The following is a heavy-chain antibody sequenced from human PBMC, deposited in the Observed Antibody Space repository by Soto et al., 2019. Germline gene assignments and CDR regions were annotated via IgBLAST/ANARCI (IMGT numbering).Heavy chain of an antibody. CDR1: GGTFSSYA. V-gene: IGHV1-69*06. CDR2: IIPIFGAA. D-gene: IGHD3-22*01. CDR3: ARLLGYSDRRGVNYFDY. Sequence: SVKVSCKASGGTFSSYAISWVRQAPGQGLEWMGGIIPIFGAANYAQKFQGRVTITADKSTSTAYMELSSLRSEDTAVYYCARLLGYSDRRGVNYFDYWGQGTLVTVSS. J-gene: IGHJ4*02.